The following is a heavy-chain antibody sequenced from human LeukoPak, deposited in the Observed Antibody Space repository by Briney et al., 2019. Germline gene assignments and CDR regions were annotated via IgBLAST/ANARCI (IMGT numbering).Heavy chain of an antibody. D-gene: IGHD5-18*01. J-gene: IGHJ6*03. Sequence: KSSETLSLTCTVSGGSISSSSYYWGWIRQPPGKGLEWIGSIYYSGSTYYNPSLKSRVTISVDTSKNQFSLKLSSVTAADTAVYYCARGRGYSYGFANYYYYYMDVWGKGTTVTVSS. V-gene: IGHV4-39*01. CDR3: ARGRGYSYGFANYYYYYMDV. CDR2: IYYSGST. CDR1: GGSISSSSYY.